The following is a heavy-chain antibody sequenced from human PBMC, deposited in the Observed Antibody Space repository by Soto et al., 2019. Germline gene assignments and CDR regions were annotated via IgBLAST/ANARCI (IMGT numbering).Heavy chain of an antibody. Sequence: QVQLQESGPGLVKPSETLSLTCSVSGGSVSSGNYYWSWILQPPGKGLEWIGYVYYSGTTNYNPSLKSRVTISVDTSKNQFSLKLSSVTAADTAVYYCARSGVVVAAKWFDPWGQGTLVTVSS. V-gene: IGHV4-61*01. CDR2: VYYSGTT. CDR1: GGSVSSGNYY. CDR3: ARSGVVVAAKWFDP. D-gene: IGHD2-15*01. J-gene: IGHJ5*02.